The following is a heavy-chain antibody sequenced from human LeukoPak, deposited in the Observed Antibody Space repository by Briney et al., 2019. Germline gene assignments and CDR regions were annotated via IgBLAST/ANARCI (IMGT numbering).Heavy chain of an antibody. Sequence: SETLSLTCTVSGDSIRSFFWSWVRQPPGKGLEWIGFFYYTGSTNYNPSLKSRVSISVDTSTNQLSLNLTSVTAADTAVYYCATNYTAVSAFDSWGQGTLVTVSS. D-gene: IGHD6-19*01. CDR2: FYYTGST. CDR1: GDSIRSFF. J-gene: IGHJ4*02. CDR3: ATNYTAVSAFDS. V-gene: IGHV4-59*01.